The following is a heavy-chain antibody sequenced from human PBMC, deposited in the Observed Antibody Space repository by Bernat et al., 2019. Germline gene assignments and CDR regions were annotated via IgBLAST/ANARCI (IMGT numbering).Heavy chain of an antibody. D-gene: IGHD6-19*01. Sequence: EVQLVESGGGLVQPGGSLRLSCAASGFTFSSYEMNWVRQAPGKGLEWVSYISSSCSTIYYADSVKGRVTISRDNAKNSLYLQMNSLRAEDTAVYYCARDGSGWYFFDYWGQGTLVTVSS. CDR2: ISSSCSTI. CDR3: ARDGSGWYFFDY. V-gene: IGHV3-48*03. J-gene: IGHJ4*02. CDR1: GFTFSSYE.